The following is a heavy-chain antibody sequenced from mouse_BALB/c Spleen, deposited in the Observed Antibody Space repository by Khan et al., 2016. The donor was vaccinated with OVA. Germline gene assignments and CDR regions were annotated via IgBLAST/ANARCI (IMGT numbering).Heavy chain of an antibody. Sequence: QVRLQQSGAELAKPGASVKMSCKASGYTFTTYWMHWVKQRPGQGLEWIGYINPTSGYTDYNDKFKDRATLSADSSSSTAYMQLSSLTSEDSAVYYCTRDRIDYWGQGTTLTVSS. CDR2: INPTSGYT. CDR1: GYTFTTYW. J-gene: IGHJ2*01. V-gene: IGHV1-7*01. CDR3: TRDRIDY.